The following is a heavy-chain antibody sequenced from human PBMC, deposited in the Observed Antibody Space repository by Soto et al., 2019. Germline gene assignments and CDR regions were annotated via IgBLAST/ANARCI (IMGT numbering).Heavy chain of an antibody. D-gene: IGHD3-3*01. Sequence: QVQLEQSGAEVKKPGASVKVSCKASGYTFTSYGISWVRQAPGQGLEWVGRISAYNGNTNYAQKPPXRXXMTTDTSTSTAYMALRSLRSVDTAVYYWARVVGALGHWFDPWGQGTLVTVSS. CDR2: ISAYNGNT. V-gene: IGHV1-18*01. CDR1: GYTFTSYG. CDR3: ARVVGALGHWFDP. J-gene: IGHJ5*02.